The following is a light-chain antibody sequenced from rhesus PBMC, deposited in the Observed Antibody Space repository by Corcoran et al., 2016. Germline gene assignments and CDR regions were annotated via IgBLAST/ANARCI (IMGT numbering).Light chain of an antibody. V-gene: IGKV1-25*01. Sequence: DIQMTQAPSSVSASVGDRVTITCRASQGISSNLAWYQQKPGKAPKLLLYYAKTLRSGVPARFSGSGSGTEFTLTINSLQPEDFATYFCQQYNSLLTFGGGTKVEIK. CDR2: YAK. CDR1: QGISSN. J-gene: IGKJ4*01. CDR3: QQYNSLLT.